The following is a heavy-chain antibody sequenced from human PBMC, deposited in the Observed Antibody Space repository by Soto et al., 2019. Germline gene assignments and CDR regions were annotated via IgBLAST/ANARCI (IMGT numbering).Heavy chain of an antibody. CDR2: FVPSVSQP. Sequence: PLESLTIPVNGSGYSFVGYWITRVRQMPGKCLERMGRFVPSVSQPYYSPSFRGHVTFPAAKSITTVFLPWSSLSASDNTMDNCARLIYDSESGPNFQYSFDSWGQGTLVTVS. V-gene: IGHV5-10-1*01. D-gene: IGHD3-3*01. CDR1: GYSFVGYW. J-gene: IGHJ4*02. CDR3: ARLIYDSESGPNFQYSFDS.